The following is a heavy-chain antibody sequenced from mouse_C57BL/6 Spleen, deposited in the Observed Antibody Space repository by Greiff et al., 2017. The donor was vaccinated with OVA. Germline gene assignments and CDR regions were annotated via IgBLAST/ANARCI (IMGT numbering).Heavy chain of an antibody. CDR2: INPNYGTT. CDR1: GYSFTDYN. Sequence: EVKLQESGPELVKPGASVKISCKASGYSFTDYNMNWVKQSNGKSLEWIGVINPNYGTTSYNQKFKGKATLTVDQSSSTAYMQLNSLTSGDSAVDYCAGRGSNYEGDAMDYWGQGTSVTVSS. D-gene: IGHD2-5*01. J-gene: IGHJ4*01. V-gene: IGHV1-39*01. CDR3: AGRGSNYEGDAMDY.